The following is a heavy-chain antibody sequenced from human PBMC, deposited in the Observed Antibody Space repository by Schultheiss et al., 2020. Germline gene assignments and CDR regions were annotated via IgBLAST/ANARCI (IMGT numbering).Heavy chain of an antibody. CDR1: GGSISSSSYY. V-gene: IGHV4-39*01. CDR2: IYYSGST. J-gene: IGHJ5*02. CDR3: ARQCEYYDFWSGWFDP. D-gene: IGHD3-3*01. Sequence: ETLSLTCTVSGGSISSSSYYWGWIRQPPGKGLEWIGSIYYSGSTYYNPSLKSRVTISVDTSKNQFSLKLSSVTAADTAVYYCARQCEYYDFWSGWFDPWGQGTLVTVSS.